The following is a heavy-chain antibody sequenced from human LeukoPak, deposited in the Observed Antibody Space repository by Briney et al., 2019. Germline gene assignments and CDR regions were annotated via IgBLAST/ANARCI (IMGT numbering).Heavy chain of an antibody. D-gene: IGHD4-23*01. J-gene: IGHJ4*02. Sequence: ASVKVSCKVSGYTLTELSMHWVRQAPGKGLEWMGGFDPEDGETVFAQKFQGRVTMTEDTSTDTAYMELSSLRSDDTAVYYCARDGESTVVMFDYWGQGTLVTVSS. CDR3: ARDGESTVVMFDY. V-gene: IGHV1-24*01. CDR1: GYTLTELS. CDR2: FDPEDGET.